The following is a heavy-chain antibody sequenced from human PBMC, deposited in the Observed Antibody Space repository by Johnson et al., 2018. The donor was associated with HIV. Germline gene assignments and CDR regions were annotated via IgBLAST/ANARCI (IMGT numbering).Heavy chain of an antibody. J-gene: IGHJ3*02. CDR2: ISYDGSNK. CDR1: GFTFNRYG. V-gene: IGHV3-30*12. Sequence: QVQLVESGGGVVQPGRSLRLSCAASGFTFNRYGMHWVRQAPGKGLEWVAVISYDGSNKYYSDSVQGRFTISRDNSKNTLYLQMNSLRAEDTAVYYCAKDSATDPFDIWGQGTMVTVSS. D-gene: IGHD6-25*01. CDR3: AKDSATDPFDI.